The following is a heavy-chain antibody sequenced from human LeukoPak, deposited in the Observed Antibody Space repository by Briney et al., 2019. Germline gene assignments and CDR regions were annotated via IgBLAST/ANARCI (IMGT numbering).Heavy chain of an antibody. D-gene: IGHD4-17*01. CDR1: GFTFSSYA. V-gene: IGHV3-23*01. CDR3: AKVQGTVTKRSDY. Sequence: GGSLRLSCVASGFTFSSYAMSWVRQAPGKGLEWVSAISGSGGGTYYADSVKGRFTISRDNSKNTLYLRMNSLRAEDTAVYYCAKVQGTVTKRSDYWGQGTLVTVSS. J-gene: IGHJ4*02. CDR2: ISGSGGGT.